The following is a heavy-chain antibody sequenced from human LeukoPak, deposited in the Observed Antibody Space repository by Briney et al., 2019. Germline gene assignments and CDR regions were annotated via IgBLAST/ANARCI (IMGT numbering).Heavy chain of an antibody. Sequence: GGSPRLSCAASGFTFDDYAMYWVRQAPGKGLEWVSGISWNSGSIGYADSVKGRFTISRDNAKNSLYLQMNSLRAEDTALYYCAKDTLRYCSSTSCYSPFDYWGQGTLVTVSS. D-gene: IGHD2-2*02. J-gene: IGHJ4*02. V-gene: IGHV3-9*01. CDR3: AKDTLRYCSSTSCYSPFDY. CDR1: GFTFDDYA. CDR2: ISWNSGSI.